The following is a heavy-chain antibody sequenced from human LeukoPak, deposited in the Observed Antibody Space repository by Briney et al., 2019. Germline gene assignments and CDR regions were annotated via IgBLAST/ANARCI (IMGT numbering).Heavy chain of an antibody. Sequence: ASVKVSCTASGYTFTSYDINWVRQATGQGLEWMGWMNPNSGNTGYAQKFQGRVTMTRNTSISTAYMELSSLRSEDTAVYYCARTDYDYVWGSYRYYYYYMDVWGKGTTVTVSS. J-gene: IGHJ6*03. D-gene: IGHD3-16*02. CDR2: MNPNSGNT. CDR1: GYTFTSYD. CDR3: ARTDYDYVWGSYRYYYYYMDV. V-gene: IGHV1-8*01.